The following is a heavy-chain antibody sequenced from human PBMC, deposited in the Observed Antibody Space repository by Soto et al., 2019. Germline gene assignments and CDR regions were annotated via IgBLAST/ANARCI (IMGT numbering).Heavy chain of an antibody. CDR2: INAGNGNT. CDR1: GYTFTSYA. J-gene: IGHJ5*02. Sequence: QVQRVQSGAEVKKPGASVKVSCKASGYTFTSYAMHWVRQAPGQRLEWMGWINAGNGNTKYSQKFQGRVTITSDTPASTADMELSSLRSEDTAVSYCARGAELNKGANNWFDLWGQGTLVTVSS. D-gene: IGHD1-26*01. CDR3: ARGAELNKGANNWFDL. V-gene: IGHV1-3*01.